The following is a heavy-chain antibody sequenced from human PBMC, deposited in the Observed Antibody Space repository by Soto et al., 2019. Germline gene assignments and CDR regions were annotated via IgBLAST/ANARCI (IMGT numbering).Heavy chain of an antibody. V-gene: IGHV1-8*01. Sequence: ASVKVSCKSSGYTFTSYGISWVRQAPGQGLEWMGWIDINKGKTDYAQKFQGRVTMTRNTSISTAYMELSSLRSEDTAVYYCARGSYDFWSGYYGTIDAFDIWGQGTMVTVSS. CDR1: GYTFTSYG. D-gene: IGHD3-3*01. J-gene: IGHJ3*02. CDR3: ARGSYDFWSGYYGTIDAFDI. CDR2: IDINKGKT.